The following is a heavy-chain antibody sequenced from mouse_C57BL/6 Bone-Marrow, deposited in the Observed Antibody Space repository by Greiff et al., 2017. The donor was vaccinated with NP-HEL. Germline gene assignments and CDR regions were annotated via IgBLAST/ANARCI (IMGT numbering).Heavy chain of an antibody. J-gene: IGHJ3*01. CDR1: GYTFTDYY. CDR3: ARSDYYGSPWFAY. Sequence: VQLQQSGPVLVKPGASVKMSCKASGYTFTDYYMNWVKQSHGKSLEWIGVINPYNGGTSYNQKFKGKATLTVDNSSSTAYLELNSLTSEDSAVYYCARSDYYGSPWFAYWGQGTLVTVSA. D-gene: IGHD1-1*01. V-gene: IGHV1-19*01. CDR2: INPYNGGT.